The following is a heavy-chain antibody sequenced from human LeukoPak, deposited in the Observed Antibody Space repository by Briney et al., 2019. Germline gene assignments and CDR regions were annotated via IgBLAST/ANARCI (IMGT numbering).Heavy chain of an antibody. J-gene: IGHJ3*02. CDR1: GGSISSCY. CDR2: ISSSGST. CDR3: ARGPYSYDSSGAFDI. Sequence: SETLSLTCSVSGGSISSCYWSWIRQPAGKGLEWIGRISSSGSTNYNPSLKSRVTISVDTSKSQFSLKLSSVTAADTAVYFCARGPYSYDSSGAFDIWGQGTMVTVSS. V-gene: IGHV4-4*07. D-gene: IGHD3-22*01.